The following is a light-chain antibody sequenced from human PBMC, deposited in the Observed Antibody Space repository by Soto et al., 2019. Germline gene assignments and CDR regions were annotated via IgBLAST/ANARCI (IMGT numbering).Light chain of an antibody. J-gene: IGKJ4*01. V-gene: IGKV3-11*01. CDR3: QQRSNWPLT. CDR1: QSVRSY. CDR2: DAS. Sequence: EIVLTQSPATLSLFPGERATLSCRASQSVRSYLAWYQQKPGQAPSLLIYDASNRATGIPARFSGSGSGTDFTLTISSLEPEDFAVYYCQQRSNWPLTFGGGTKVEIK.